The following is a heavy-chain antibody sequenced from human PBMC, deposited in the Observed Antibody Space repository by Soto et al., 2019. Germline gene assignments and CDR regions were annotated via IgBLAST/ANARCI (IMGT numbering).Heavy chain of an antibody. CDR2: ISSSGSTM. CDR1: GFTFRDYY. CDR3: ARLVTATRNYYYGMDV. Sequence: GSLRLSCAASGFTFRDYYMTWIRQAPGKGLEWLSYISSSGSTMYYADSVKGRFTISRDNAKNSLFLQMNSLRAEDTAVYYCARLVTATRNYYYGMDVWGQGTTVTVSS. V-gene: IGHV3-11*01. D-gene: IGHD1-20*01. J-gene: IGHJ6*02.